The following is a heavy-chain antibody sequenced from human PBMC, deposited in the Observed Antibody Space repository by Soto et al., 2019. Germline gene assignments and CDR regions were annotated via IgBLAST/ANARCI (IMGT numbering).Heavy chain of an antibody. CDR2: IWYDGSNK. CDR1: GFTFSSYG. D-gene: IGHD3-10*01. Sequence: QVQLVESGGGVVQPGRSLRLSCAASGFTFSSYGMHWVRQAPGKGLEWVAVIWYDGSNKYYADSVKGRFTISRDNSKNTLYLQMNSLRAEDTAVYYCARDLEGFGELLVDYWGQGTLVTVSS. J-gene: IGHJ4*02. CDR3: ARDLEGFGELLVDY. V-gene: IGHV3-33*01.